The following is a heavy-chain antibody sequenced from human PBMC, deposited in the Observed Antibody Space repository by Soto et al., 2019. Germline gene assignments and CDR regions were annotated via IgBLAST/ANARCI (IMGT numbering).Heavy chain of an antibody. D-gene: IGHD1-26*01. V-gene: IGHV3-30*03. J-gene: IGHJ6*02. CDR1: GFTFSSYG. CDR3: ARDVGATLSHYYYGMDV. Sequence: GGSLRLSCAASGFTFSSYGMHWVRQAPGKGLEWVAVISYDGSNKYYADSVKGRFTISRDNSKNTLYLQMNSLRAEDTAVYYCARDVGATLSHYYYGMDVWGQGTTVTVSS. CDR2: ISYDGSNK.